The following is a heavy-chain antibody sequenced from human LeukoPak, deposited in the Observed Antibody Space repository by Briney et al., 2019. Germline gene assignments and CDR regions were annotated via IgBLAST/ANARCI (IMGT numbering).Heavy chain of an antibody. CDR2: IRSKANSYAT. D-gene: IGHD6-19*01. J-gene: IGHJ4*02. V-gene: IGHV3-73*01. Sequence: GGSLKLSCAASGFTFSGSAMHWVRQASGKGLEWVGRIRSKANSYATAYAASVKGRFTISRDDSKNTAYLQMNSLKTEDTAVYYCTRHIGSGWHYEYWGQGTLVTVSS. CDR3: TRHIGSGWHYEY. CDR1: GFTFSGSA.